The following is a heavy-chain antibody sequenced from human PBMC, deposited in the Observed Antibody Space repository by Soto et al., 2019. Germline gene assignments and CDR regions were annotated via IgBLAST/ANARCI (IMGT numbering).Heavy chain of an antibody. V-gene: IGHV3-23*01. Sequence: WGSLRLSCAASGFTFISYAITLFRHSPFKWLEWVSTIYGIGGTTYYADSVKGRFTISRDNSKNTLYLQMTSLRADDTAVYYCAKDAHSMTTVTSGGFLFDYWGQGTLVTVSS. CDR1: GFTFISYA. D-gene: IGHD4-17*01. CDR3: AKDAHSMTTVTSGGFLFDY. J-gene: IGHJ4*02. CDR2: IYGIGGTT.